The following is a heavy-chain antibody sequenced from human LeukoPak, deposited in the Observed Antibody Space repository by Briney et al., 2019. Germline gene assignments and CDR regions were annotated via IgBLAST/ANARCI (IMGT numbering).Heavy chain of an antibody. CDR2: MNNDVSTI. Sequence: PGGSLRLSCVASGFTFSSSWLHWVRQAPGKGLVWVSRMNNDVSTINYADSVKGRFTIPRDNAKNTLYLQMNSLRAEDTGVYYCARAGSYRFDYWGQGTLVTVSS. CDR3: ARAGSYRFDY. CDR1: GFTFSSSW. V-gene: IGHV3-74*01. D-gene: IGHD1-26*01. J-gene: IGHJ4*02.